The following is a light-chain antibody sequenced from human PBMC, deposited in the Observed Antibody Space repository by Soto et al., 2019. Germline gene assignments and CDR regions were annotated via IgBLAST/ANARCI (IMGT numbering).Light chain of an antibody. J-gene: IGLJ2*01. V-gene: IGLV2-14*01. Sequence: QSVLTQPASVSGSPGQSITISCTGTSSDVGGYNFVSWFQQHPGKAPKLMIYEVSNRPSGVSNRFSGSKSGNTASLTISGLQAEDEADYYCSSYTSSNPPPVVFGGGTKLTVL. CDR2: EVS. CDR1: SSDVGGYNF. CDR3: SSYTSSNPPPVV.